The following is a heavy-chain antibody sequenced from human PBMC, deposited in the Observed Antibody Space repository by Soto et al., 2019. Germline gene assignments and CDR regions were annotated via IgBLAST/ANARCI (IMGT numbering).Heavy chain of an antibody. CDR3: AIQDCTNDVCLEAAVTVGGALES. V-gene: IGHV3-74*01. J-gene: IGHJ1*01. D-gene: IGHD2-8*01. Sequence: GGSLRLSCAASGFTFRKFWMHWVRQVPGKGPVWVSYISSDGTTTDYADSVKGRFTISRDNAKDTLYLQMDSLRAEDTAVYYCAIQDCTNDVCLEAAVTVGGALESWGQGTLVTVSS. CDR2: ISSDGTTT. CDR1: GFTFRKFW.